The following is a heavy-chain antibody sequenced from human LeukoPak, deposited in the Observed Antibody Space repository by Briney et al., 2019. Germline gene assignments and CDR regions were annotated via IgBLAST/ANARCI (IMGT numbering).Heavy chain of an antibody. CDR3: ARGIGYCSSTSCSLPWY. V-gene: IGHV1-46*01. CDR2: INPSGGST. D-gene: IGHD2-2*01. Sequence: ASVEVSCKASGYTFTSYYMHWVRQAPGQGLEWMGIINPSGGSTSYAQKFQGRVTMTRDTSTSTVYMGLSSLRSEDTAVYYCARGIGYCSSTSCSLPWYWGQGTLVTVSS. J-gene: IGHJ4*02. CDR1: GYTFTSYY.